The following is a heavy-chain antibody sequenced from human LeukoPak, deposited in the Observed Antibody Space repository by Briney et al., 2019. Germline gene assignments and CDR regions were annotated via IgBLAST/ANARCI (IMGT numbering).Heavy chain of an antibody. V-gene: IGHV3-33*08. CDR2: IWYDGSNK. Sequence: GGSLRLSCAASGFTFSSYGMHWVRQAPGKGLEGVAVIWYDGSNKYYVDSVKGRFTISRDNSKNTLYLQMNSLRAEDTAVYYCARDAGHWFDPWGQGTLVTVSS. CDR3: ARDAGHWFDP. CDR1: GFTFSSYG. J-gene: IGHJ5*02.